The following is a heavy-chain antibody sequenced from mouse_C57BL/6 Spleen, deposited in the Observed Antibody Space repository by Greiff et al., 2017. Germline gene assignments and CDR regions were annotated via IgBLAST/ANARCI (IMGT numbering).Heavy chain of an antibody. CDR1: GYTFTSYW. CDR2: INPSSGYT. V-gene: IGHV1-7*01. CDR3: ARQGELHSNYVERFAY. D-gene: IGHD2-5*01. J-gene: IGHJ3*01. Sequence: VKLMESGAELATPGASVKLSCKASGYTFTSYWMHWVKQRPGQGLEWIGYINPSSGYTKYNQKFKDKATLTADKSSSTAYMQLSSLTYEDSAVYYCARQGELHSNYVERFAYWGQGTLVTVSA.